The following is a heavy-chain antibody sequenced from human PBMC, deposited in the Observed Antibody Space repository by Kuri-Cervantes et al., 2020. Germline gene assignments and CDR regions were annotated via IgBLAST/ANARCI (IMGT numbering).Heavy chain of an antibody. Sequence: SGPTLVKPTQTLTHTCTLSGFSLSTSGMRVSWIRQPQGKALEWLARIDCDDDKFYRPSLKTKLTISKDTYKNQVVLTMTNIDPVDTATYYCARIRGYYFYMDVWGQGTTVTVSS. J-gene: IGHJ6*03. V-gene: IGHV2-70*04. CDR3: ARIRGYYFYMDV. CDR1: GFSLSTSGMR. CDR2: IDCDDDK.